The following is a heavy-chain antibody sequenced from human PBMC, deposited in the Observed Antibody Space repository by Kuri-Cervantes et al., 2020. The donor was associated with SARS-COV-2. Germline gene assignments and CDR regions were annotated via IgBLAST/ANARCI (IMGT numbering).Heavy chain of an antibody. Sequence: ASVKVSCKASGYTFTSYGISWVRQAPGQGLEWMGWISAYNGNTNYAQKLQGRATMTTDTSTSTAYMELRSLRSDDTAVYYCARSPGSIVVVTAPDYWGQGTLVTVSS. CDR2: ISAYNGNT. V-gene: IGHV1-18*04. D-gene: IGHD2-21*02. CDR1: GYTFTSYG. CDR3: ARSPGSIVVVTAPDY. J-gene: IGHJ4*02.